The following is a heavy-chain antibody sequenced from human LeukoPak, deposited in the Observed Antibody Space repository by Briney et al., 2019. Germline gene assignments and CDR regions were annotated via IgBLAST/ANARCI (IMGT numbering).Heavy chain of an antibody. CDR1: GFTFSSYA. D-gene: IGHD3-3*01. V-gene: IGHV3-30-3*01. CDR2: ISYDGSNK. CDR3: ARGFYGYDFWSGPYFDY. Sequence: PGGSLRLSCAASGFTFSSYAMHWVRQAPGKGLEWVAVISYDGSNKYYADSVKGRFTISRDNSKNTLYLQMNSLRAEDTAVYYCARGFYGYDFWSGPYFDYWGQGTLVTVSS. J-gene: IGHJ4*02.